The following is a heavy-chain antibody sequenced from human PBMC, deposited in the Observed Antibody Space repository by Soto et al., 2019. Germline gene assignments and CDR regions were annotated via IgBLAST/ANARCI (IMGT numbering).Heavy chain of an antibody. Sequence: GGSLRLSCAASGFTFSNYWMHWIRQAPGKGLVWVSRINSDGSSANYADSVKGRFTISRDNAKNTLYLQMDSLRAEDTAVYYCAMISVRHYWGQGALVTVSS. V-gene: IGHV3-74*01. D-gene: IGHD3-16*01. J-gene: IGHJ4*02. CDR1: GFTFSNYW. CDR3: AMISVRHY. CDR2: INSDGSSA.